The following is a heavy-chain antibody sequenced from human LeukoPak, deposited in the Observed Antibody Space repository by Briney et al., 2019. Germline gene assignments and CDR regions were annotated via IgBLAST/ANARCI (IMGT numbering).Heavy chain of an antibody. Sequence: SETLSLTCAVYGGSFSGYYWSWIRQPPGKGLEWIGEINHSGSTNYNPSLKSRVTISVDTSKNQFSLKPSSVTAADTAVYYCARGRGPTRALEKDIVVVPAEVGFDYWGQGTLVTVSS. CDR2: INHSGST. CDR3: ARGRGPTRALEKDIVVVPAEVGFDY. V-gene: IGHV4-34*01. D-gene: IGHD2-2*01. CDR1: GGSFSGYY. J-gene: IGHJ4*02.